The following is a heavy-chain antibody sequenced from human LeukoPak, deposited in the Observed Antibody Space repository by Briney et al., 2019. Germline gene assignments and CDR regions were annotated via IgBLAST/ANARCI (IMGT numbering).Heavy chain of an antibody. CDR3: ARATIKSTTAARPAFLFDY. Sequence: SETRSLTCTVSGGSISSYYWSWIRQPPGKGLEWIGYIYDIGRTNYNPSLQSRVTISIDTSKNQFSLNLNSVAAADTAVYYCARATIKSTTAARPAFLFDYWGQGTLVTVSS. CDR2: IYDIGRT. J-gene: IGHJ4*02. CDR1: GGSISSYY. V-gene: IGHV4-59*01. D-gene: IGHD6-6*01.